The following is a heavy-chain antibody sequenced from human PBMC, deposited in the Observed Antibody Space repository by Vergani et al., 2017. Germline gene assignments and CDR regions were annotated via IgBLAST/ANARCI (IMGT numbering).Heavy chain of an antibody. V-gene: IGHV3-23*01. CDR1: GFTFSSYA. D-gene: IGHD2-2*01. J-gene: IGHJ4*02. CDR2: ISGSGGST. Sequence: EVQLLESGGGLVQPGGSLRLSCAASGFTFSSYAMSWVRQAPGKGLEWVSAISGSGGSTYYADSVKGRFTISRDNSKNTLYLQMNSQRAEDTAVYYCAKVDCSSTSCYEYYFDYWGQGTLVTVSS. CDR3: AKVDCSSTSCYEYYFDY.